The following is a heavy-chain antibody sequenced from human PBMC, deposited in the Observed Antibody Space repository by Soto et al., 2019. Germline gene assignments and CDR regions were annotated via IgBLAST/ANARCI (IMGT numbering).Heavy chain of an antibody. V-gene: IGHV1-8*01. CDR2: MNPNSGNT. CDR1: GYTFTSYD. Sequence: ASVKVSCKASGYTFTSYDINWVRQATGQGLEWMGWMNPNSGNTGYAQKFQGRVTMTRNTSISTAYMELSSLRSEDTAVYYCARAHDYSRVYYYYYMDVWGKGTTVTVSS. D-gene: IGHD4-4*01. J-gene: IGHJ6*03. CDR3: ARAHDYSRVYYYYYMDV.